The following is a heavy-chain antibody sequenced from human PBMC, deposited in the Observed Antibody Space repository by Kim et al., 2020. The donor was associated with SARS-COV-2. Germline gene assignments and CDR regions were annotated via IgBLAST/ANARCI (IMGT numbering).Heavy chain of an antibody. Sequence: GGSLRLSCAASGFTFSSYSMNWVRQAPGKGLEWVSSISSSSSYIYYADSVKGRFTISRDNAKNSLYLQMNSLRAEDTAVYYCARDYTPYPSYYYGSGSYYYYYYGMDVWGQGTTVTVSS. CDR3: ARDYTPYPSYYYGSGSYYYYYYGMDV. J-gene: IGHJ6*02. V-gene: IGHV3-21*01. D-gene: IGHD3-10*01. CDR1: GFTFSSYS. CDR2: ISSSSSYI.